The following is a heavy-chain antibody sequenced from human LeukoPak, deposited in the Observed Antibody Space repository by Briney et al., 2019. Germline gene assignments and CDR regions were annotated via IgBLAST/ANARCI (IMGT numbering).Heavy chain of an antibody. CDR2: IYYSGST. CDR3: ARDFDSGSLRY. V-gene: IGHV4-59*12. Sequence: PSETLSLTCTVSGGSISSYYWSWLRQPPGKGLEWIGYIYYSGSTNYNPSLKSRVTISVDTSKNQFSLKLSSVTAADTAVYYCARDFDSGSLRYWGQGTLVTVSS. J-gene: IGHJ4*02. CDR1: GGSISSYY. D-gene: IGHD1-26*01.